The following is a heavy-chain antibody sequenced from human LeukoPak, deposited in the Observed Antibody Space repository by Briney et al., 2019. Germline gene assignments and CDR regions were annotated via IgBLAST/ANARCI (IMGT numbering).Heavy chain of an antibody. V-gene: IGHV4-39*07. CDR1: GGSISSNGYY. D-gene: IGHD1-1*01. Sequence: TSETLSPTCTVSGGSISSNGYYWAWFRQPPGKGLEWIGSIYYSGGTYYNPSLKSRVTISIDTSKNQFSLKLRSVTAADTAVYYCARDGNALWGQGTLVTVSS. J-gene: IGHJ4*02. CDR3: ARDGNAL. CDR2: IYYSGGT.